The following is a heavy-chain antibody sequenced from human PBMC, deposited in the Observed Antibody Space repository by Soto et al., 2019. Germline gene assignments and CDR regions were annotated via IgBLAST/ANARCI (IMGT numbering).Heavy chain of an antibody. J-gene: IGHJ4*02. CDR3: EKKGTTVTPGKYFDW. D-gene: IGHD4-17*01. Sequence: GGSLRLSCAASGFTFSSYVMNWVRQAPGKGLEWVSTISAGSTGTYYADSVKGRFTISRDNSRNTLYLQMNSLRPEDTAVYYCEKKGTTVTPGKYFDWWGQGTLVTVS. V-gene: IGHV3-23*01. CDR1: GFTFSSYV. CDR2: ISAGSTGT.